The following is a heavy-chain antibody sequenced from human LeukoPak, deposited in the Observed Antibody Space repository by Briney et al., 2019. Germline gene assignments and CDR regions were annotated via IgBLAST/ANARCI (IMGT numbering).Heavy chain of an antibody. CDR1: GGSISDYY. CDR3: ARGDFCSKSNCYLRPMDV. CDR2: IYYSGST. V-gene: IGHV4-59*01. Sequence: PSETLSLTCTVSGGSISDYYWNWIRQPPPKGLEWIGYIYYSGSTTYNPSLQSRVTMSVDTAKNQFSLKLRSVTAADTAVYYCARGDFCSKSNCYLRPMDVWGKGTTVTVSS. J-gene: IGHJ6*03. D-gene: IGHD3-3*01.